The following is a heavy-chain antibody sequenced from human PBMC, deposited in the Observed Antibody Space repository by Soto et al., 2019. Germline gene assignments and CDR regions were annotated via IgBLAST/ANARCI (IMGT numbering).Heavy chain of an antibody. D-gene: IGHD2-15*01. CDR3: VRGYCGGGGCYLRRDALAV. CDR2: INPTTSHI. Sequence: EVQLVESGGGLVLPGGSLRLSCAASGITFASYHMSWVRQAPGKGLDWVSAINPTTSHIYYSDSVRGRFTISRDDSKNSLQMDMNSLRTEDLAIYYCVRGYCGGGGCYLRRDALAVWGQGTAVTVSS. CDR1: GITFASYH. J-gene: IGHJ6*02. V-gene: IGHV3-21*02.